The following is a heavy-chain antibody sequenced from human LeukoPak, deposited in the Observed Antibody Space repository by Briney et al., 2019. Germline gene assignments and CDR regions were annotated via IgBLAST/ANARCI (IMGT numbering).Heavy chain of an antibody. D-gene: IGHD3-9*01. J-gene: IGHJ4*02. Sequence: LTGGSLRLSRAASGLTFSSYGMHWVRQAPGKGLEWMALISYDGSNIYYADSVKGRFTISRDNSMNTLYLQMNSLGAEDTAVYYCASYDILSGYRYPFDYWGQGTLVTVSS. V-gene: IGHV3-30*03. CDR2: ISYDGSNI. CDR1: GLTFSSYG. CDR3: ASYDILSGYRYPFDY.